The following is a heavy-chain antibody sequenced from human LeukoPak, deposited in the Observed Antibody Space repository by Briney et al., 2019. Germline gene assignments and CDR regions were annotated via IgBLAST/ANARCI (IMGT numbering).Heavy chain of an antibody. V-gene: IGHV3-30-3*01. CDR2: ISYDGSNK. CDR1: GFTFSSYA. J-gene: IGHJ4*02. Sequence: PGGSLRLSCAASGFTFSSYAMHWVRQAPGKGLEWVAVISYDGSNKYYADSVKGRFTISRDNSKNTLYLQMNSLRAEDTAVYYCARGTRGYYFDYWGRGTLVTVSS. CDR3: ARGTRGYYFDY. D-gene: IGHD2-8*01.